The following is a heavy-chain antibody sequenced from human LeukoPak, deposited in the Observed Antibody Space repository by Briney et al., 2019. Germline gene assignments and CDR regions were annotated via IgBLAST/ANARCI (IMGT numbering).Heavy chain of an antibody. D-gene: IGHD6-19*01. V-gene: IGHV3-23*01. CDR1: GFTFSNYA. CDR2: ISNTGERT. J-gene: IGHJ5*02. CDR3: AKDLVVAGTSDWFDP. Sequence: GGSLRLSCAASGFTFSNYAMTWVRQAPGKGLEWVSSISNTGERTYYADSVKGRFTILRDNSKNTVFLEMNTLRAEDTAVYYCAKDLVVAGTSDWFDPWGQGTLVTVSS.